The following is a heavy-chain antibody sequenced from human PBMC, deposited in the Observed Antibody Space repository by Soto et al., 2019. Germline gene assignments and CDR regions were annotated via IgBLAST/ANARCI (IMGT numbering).Heavy chain of an antibody. J-gene: IGHJ5*02. D-gene: IGHD3-22*01. V-gene: IGHV4-30-4*01. CDR1: GGSINSGDYF. CDR2: ISYRGST. Sequence: QVQLQESGPGLVKPSQTLSLTCTVSGGSINSGDYFWSWIRQPPGKGLEWIGYISYRGSTYYNPSLRSRVIISADXSRXQXSRRLTSMTAADTAVYYCARAHAYSDSSGGTNWFDPWGQGTLVTVSS. CDR3: ARAHAYSDSSGGTNWFDP.